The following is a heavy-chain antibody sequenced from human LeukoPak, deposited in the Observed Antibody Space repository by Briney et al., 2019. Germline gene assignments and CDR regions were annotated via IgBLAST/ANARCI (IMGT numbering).Heavy chain of an antibody. CDR2: ISGSGGST. D-gene: IGHD4-23*01. CDR3: AKDCDYGGNSEFDY. Sequence: LTGGSLRLSCAASGFTFSYAWVSWVRQAPGKGLEWVSAISGSGGSTYYADSVKGRFTISRDNSKNTLYLQMNSLRAEDTAVYYCAKDCDYGGNSEFDYWGQGTLVTVSS. V-gene: IGHV3-23*01. J-gene: IGHJ4*02. CDR1: GFTFSYAW.